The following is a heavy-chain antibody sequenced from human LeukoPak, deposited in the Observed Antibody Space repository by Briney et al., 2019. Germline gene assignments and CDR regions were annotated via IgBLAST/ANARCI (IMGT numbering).Heavy chain of an antibody. D-gene: IGHD3-16*02. CDR3: ARYVWGSYPTFEDY. Sequence: PSETLSLTCTVSGGSISSSGYYWGWIRQPPGKGLEWIGSIYYSGSTYYNPSLKSRVTISVDTSKNQFSLKLSSVTAADTAVFYCARYVWGSYPTFEDYWGQGTLVTVSS. V-gene: IGHV4-39*01. CDR2: IYYSGST. CDR1: GGSISSSGYY. J-gene: IGHJ4*02.